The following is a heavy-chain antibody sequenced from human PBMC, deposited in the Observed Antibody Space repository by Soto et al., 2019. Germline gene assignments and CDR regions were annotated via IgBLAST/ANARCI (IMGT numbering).Heavy chain of an antibody. CDR2: IKQDGSGK. CDR3: ARDRAVAGLFDY. Sequence: EVQLVESGGGLVQHGGSLRLSCAASGFTFSSYWMTWVRQAPGKGLEWVANIKQDGSGKYYVDSVKGRFTISRDNAEHSLYLQMNSLRVEDTAVYYCARDRAVAGLFDYWGQGTLVTVSS. V-gene: IGHV3-7*01. D-gene: IGHD6-19*01. CDR1: GFTFSSYW. J-gene: IGHJ4*02.